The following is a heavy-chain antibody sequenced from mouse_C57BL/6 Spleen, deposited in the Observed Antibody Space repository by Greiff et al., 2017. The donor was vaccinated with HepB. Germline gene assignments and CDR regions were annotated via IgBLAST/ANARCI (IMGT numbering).Heavy chain of an antibody. Sequence: QVQLKQPGAELVKPVASVKVSCKASGYTFTSYWMHWVKQRPGQGLEWIGRIHPSDSDTNYNQKFKGKATLTVDKSSSTAYMQLSSLTSEDSAVYYCAIGATMVEAYWGQGTLVTVSA. CDR2: IHPSDSDT. J-gene: IGHJ3*01. V-gene: IGHV1-74*01. CDR1: GYTFTSYW. D-gene: IGHD2-2*01. CDR3: AIGATMVEAY.